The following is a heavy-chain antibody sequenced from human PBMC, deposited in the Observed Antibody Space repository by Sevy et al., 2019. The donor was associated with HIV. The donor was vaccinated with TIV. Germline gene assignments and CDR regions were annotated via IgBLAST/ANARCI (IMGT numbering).Heavy chain of an antibody. D-gene: IGHD1-1*01. CDR2: FDPEDGET. J-gene: IGHJ3*02. CDR3: ATRTSIDI. Sequence: ASVKVSCKVSGYTLTELSMHWVRQAPGKGLEWMGGFDPEDGETIYAQKFQGRVTMNEDTSTYTANMELSSLRSEDTAVYYCATRTSIDIWGQGTMVTVSS. V-gene: IGHV1-24*01. CDR1: GYTLTELS.